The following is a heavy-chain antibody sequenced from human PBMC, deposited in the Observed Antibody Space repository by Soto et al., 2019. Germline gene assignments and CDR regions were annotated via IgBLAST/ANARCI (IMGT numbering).Heavy chain of an antibody. J-gene: IGHJ4*02. V-gene: IGHV3-23*01. CDR1: GSTFRTYA. CDR3: AKDAARTSGWYYFDF. CDR2: MSNSGDET. D-gene: IGHD6-19*01. Sequence: SGGSLRLSCAASGSTFRTYAIGWFRQAPGKGLEWVSVMSNSGDETYYADSVKGRFTISRDNFQNTLYLQLSSLRADDTAVYYCAKDAARTSGWYYFDFWGQGTLVTVSS.